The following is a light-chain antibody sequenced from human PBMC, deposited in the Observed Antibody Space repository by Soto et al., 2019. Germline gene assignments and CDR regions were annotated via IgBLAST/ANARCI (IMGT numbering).Light chain of an antibody. CDR2: EVS. CDR1: SSDVGGYNY. Sequence: QSVLTQPASVSGSPGQSITISCTGASSDVGGYNYVSWYQQHPGKAPKLLIYEVSTRPSGVSNRFSGSKSGNTASLTISGLQADDEADYYCSSFTSSSTVVFGGGTKLTVL. CDR3: SSFTSSSTVV. V-gene: IGLV2-14*01. J-gene: IGLJ2*01.